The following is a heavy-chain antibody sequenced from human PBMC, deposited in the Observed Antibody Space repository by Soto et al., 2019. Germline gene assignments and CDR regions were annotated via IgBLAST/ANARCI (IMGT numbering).Heavy chain of an antibody. J-gene: IGHJ6*02. CDR3: TTAPPYYDFWSGYYTHYYYYGMDV. V-gene: IGHV3-15*01. D-gene: IGHD3-3*01. Sequence: PGGSLRLSCAASGFTFSNAWMSWVRQAPGKGLEWVGRIKSKTDGGTTDYAALVKGRFTISRDDSKNTLYLQMNSLKTEDTAVYYCTTAPPYYDFWSGYYTHYYYYGMDVWGQGTTVTVSS. CDR1: GFTFSNAW. CDR2: IKSKTDGGTT.